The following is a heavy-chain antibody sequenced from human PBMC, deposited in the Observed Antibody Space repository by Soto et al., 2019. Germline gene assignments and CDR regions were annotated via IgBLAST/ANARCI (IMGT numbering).Heavy chain of an antibody. V-gene: IGHV3-23*01. J-gene: IGHJ4*02. Sequence: EVQLLESGGGLVQPGGSLRLSCAASGFTFSSYGMTWVRQAPGQGLEWVSFSSATGAGTYYADSVKGRFTISRDNSKNTQYLQKTSMSADDAGVYYCAKDRRAGGNYGFNCDFWGQGALVIVSS. D-gene: IGHD1-7*01. CDR2: SSATGAGT. CDR1: GFTFSSYG. CDR3: AKDRRAGGNYGFNCDF.